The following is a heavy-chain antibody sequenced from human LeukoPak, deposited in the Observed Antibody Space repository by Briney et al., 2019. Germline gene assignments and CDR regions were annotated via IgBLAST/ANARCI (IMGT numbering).Heavy chain of an antibody. J-gene: IGHJ4*02. CDR2: ISTYTGNS. V-gene: IGHV1-18*01. D-gene: IGHD4-11*01. CDR1: GYTFSNYV. Sequence: ASVKVSCKASGYTFSNYVLTWVRQAPGQGLEWMGRISTYTGNSNYAQKFQDRVTMTTDTSTSTAYMELRNLSSDDTAVYYCARTMTTLTTHGELDFWGQGTLVTVPS. CDR3: ARTMTTLTTHGELDF.